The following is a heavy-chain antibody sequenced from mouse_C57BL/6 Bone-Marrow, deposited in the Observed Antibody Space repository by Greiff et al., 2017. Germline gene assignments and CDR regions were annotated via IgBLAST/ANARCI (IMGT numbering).Heavy chain of an antibody. CDR3: TRFLYYYGSSYGFAY. Sequence: VQLQQSGTVLARPGASVKMSCKTSGYTFTSYWMHWVKQRPGQGLEWIGAIYPGNSDTSYNQKFKGKAKLAAVTSASTAYMELSSLTNEDSAVYYCTRFLYYYGSSYGFAYWGQGTLVTVSA. CDR1: GYTFTSYW. V-gene: IGHV1-5*01. J-gene: IGHJ3*01. D-gene: IGHD1-1*01. CDR2: IYPGNSDT.